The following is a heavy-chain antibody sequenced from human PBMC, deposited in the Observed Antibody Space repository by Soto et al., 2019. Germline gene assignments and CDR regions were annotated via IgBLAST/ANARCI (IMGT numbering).Heavy chain of an antibody. J-gene: IGHJ5*02. V-gene: IGHV3-11*01. CDR1: GFTFSDYY. D-gene: IGHD3-22*01. CDR2: ISDSATTM. CDR3: ARDTAFISSGLFNP. Sequence: PGGSLRLSCAASGFTFSDYYMGWIRQAPGKGLEWISHISDSATTMYYADSVKGRFTISRDNARKSLFPHMNSLRAEDTAVYYCARDTAFISSGLFNPWGQGTLVTVSS.